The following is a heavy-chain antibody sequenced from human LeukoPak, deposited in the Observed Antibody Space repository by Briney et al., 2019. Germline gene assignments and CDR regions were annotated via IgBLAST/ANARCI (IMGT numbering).Heavy chain of an antibody. Sequence: GALRLSCAASGFTVSSNYMSWVRQAPGKGLEWVSVIYSGGSTYYADSVKGRFTISRDNPKNTLYLQMNSLRAEDTAVYYCAKDGPGEVRGDLDYWGQGTLVTVSS. D-gene: IGHD3-10*01. CDR2: IYSGGST. J-gene: IGHJ4*02. CDR1: GFTVSSNY. CDR3: AKDGPGEVRGDLDY. V-gene: IGHV3-66*01.